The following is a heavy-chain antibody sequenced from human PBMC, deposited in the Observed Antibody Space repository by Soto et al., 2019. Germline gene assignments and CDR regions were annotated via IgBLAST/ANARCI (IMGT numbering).Heavy chain of an antibody. CDR3: ARLLGSGYDYGAFDI. D-gene: IGHD5-12*01. Sequence: SETLSLTCTVSGGSISSYYWSWIRQPPGKGLEWIGYIYYSGSTNYNPSLKSRVTISVDTSKNQFSLKLSSVTAADTAVYYCARLLGSGYDYGAFDIWGQGTMVTVSS. CDR1: GGSISSYY. V-gene: IGHV4-59*08. J-gene: IGHJ3*02. CDR2: IYYSGST.